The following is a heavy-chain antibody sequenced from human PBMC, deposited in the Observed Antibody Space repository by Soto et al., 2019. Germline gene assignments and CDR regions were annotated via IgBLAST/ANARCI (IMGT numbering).Heavy chain of an antibody. CDR1: GFTFSSYS. D-gene: IGHD6-19*01. Sequence: EVQLVESGGGLVKPGGSLRLSCAASGFTFSSYSMVWVRQAPGKGLEWVSCISTSSNYIFYGDSVKGRFTISRDNAKKSLYLQMNSLRADDTAVYYSARDTGYSSGQVPESFDIWGQGTMVAVSS. V-gene: IGHV3-21*01. CDR3: ARDTGYSSGQVPESFDI. J-gene: IGHJ3*02. CDR2: ISTSSNYI.